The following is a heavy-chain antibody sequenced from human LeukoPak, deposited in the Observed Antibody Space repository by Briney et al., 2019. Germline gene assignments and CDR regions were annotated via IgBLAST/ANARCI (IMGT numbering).Heavy chain of an antibody. CDR3: TRPRDRTPRGPFEY. V-gene: IGHV5-51*01. CDR2: IYPGDSDT. Sequence: GESLKISCKGSGYSFTTYWIGWVRQMPGKGLEWMGIIYPGDSDTRYSPSFQGQVTISVDKSVSTAYLQWSSLKASDTAMYYCTRPRDRTPRGPFEYWGQGTKVTVSA. CDR1: GYSFTTYW. D-gene: IGHD3-10*01. J-gene: IGHJ4*02.